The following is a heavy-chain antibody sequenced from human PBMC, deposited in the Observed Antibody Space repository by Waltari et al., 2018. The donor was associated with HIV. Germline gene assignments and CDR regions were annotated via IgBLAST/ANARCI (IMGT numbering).Heavy chain of an antibody. Sequence: QVPLVESGGGVVQPGRSLRLSCAASGFTFSRHGMHWVRQAPGKGLEWVAVIWYDGSNKYYADSVKGRFTISRDNSKNTLYLQMNSLRAEDTAVYYCARDGLNPPYDKGVIQHWGQGTLVTVSS. J-gene: IGHJ1*01. CDR2: IWYDGSNK. D-gene: IGHD3-22*01. CDR1: GFTFSRHG. CDR3: ARDGLNPPYDKGVIQH. V-gene: IGHV3-33*01.